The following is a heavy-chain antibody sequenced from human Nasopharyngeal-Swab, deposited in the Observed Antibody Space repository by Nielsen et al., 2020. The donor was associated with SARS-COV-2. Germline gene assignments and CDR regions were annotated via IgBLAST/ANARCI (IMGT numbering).Heavy chain of an antibody. CDR3: ARDSDIPYSGYGMDV. CDR1: GFTFRSYW. V-gene: IGHV3-7*01. D-gene: IGHD6-13*01. J-gene: IGHJ6*02. CDR2: IKQDGSEK. Sequence: GESLKISCAASGFTFRSYWMSWVRQAPGKGLEWVANIKQDGSEKYYVDSVKGRFTISRDNAKNSLYLQMNSLRAEDTAAYYCARDSDIPYSGYGMDVWGQGTTVTVSS.